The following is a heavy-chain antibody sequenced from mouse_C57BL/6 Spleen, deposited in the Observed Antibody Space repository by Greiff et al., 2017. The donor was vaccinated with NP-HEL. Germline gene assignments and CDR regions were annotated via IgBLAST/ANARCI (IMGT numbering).Heavy chain of an antibody. Sequence: EVHLVESGPELVKPGASVKISCKASGYSFTGYFMNWVMQSHGKSLEWIGRINPYNGDTFYNQKFKGKATLTVDKSSSTAHMELRSLTSEDSAVYYCARGGDYAAYWGQGTLVTVSA. CDR3: ARGGDYAAY. V-gene: IGHV1-20*01. D-gene: IGHD2-4*01. CDR1: GYSFTGYF. CDR2: INPYNGDT. J-gene: IGHJ3*01.